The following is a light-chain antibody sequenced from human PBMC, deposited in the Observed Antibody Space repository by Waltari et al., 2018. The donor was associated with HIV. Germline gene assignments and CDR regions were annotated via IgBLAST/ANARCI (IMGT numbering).Light chain of an antibody. CDR1: TRGIGTYTY. V-gene: IGLV2-14*03. J-gene: IGLJ2*01. CDR3: SSYTATKILV. Sequence: QSALTQPASVSGSPGQSITISCTGPTRGIGTYTYVSWYQQQSGKAPRLLISEVNNRPSGVSNRVSGSKAGNTASLSISGLQAEDEGKYYCSSYTATKILVFGGGTDVTVL. CDR2: EVN.